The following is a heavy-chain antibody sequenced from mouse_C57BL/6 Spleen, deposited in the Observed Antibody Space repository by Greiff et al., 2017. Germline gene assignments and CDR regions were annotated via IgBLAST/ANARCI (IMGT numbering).Heavy chain of an antibody. CDR2: ISYDGIN. J-gene: IGHJ3*01. Sequence: EVKLMGSGPGLVKPSQSLSLTCSVTGYSITSGYYWNWIRQFPGNKLEWMGYISYDGINTYNPPLKNRISITRDTSKNQFFLKLNSVTTEDTATYYCARDGDYYGSRFAYWGQGTLVTVSA. CDR1: GYSITSGYY. CDR3: ARDGDYYGSRFAY. D-gene: IGHD1-1*01. V-gene: IGHV3-6*01.